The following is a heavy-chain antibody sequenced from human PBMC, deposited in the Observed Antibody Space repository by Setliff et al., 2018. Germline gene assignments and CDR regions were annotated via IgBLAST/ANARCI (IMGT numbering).Heavy chain of an antibody. CDR2: IYYSGST. D-gene: IGHD4-17*01. J-gene: IGHJ3*02. Sequence: SETLSLTCTVSGGSISSHYWSWIRQPPGKGLEWIGSIYYSGSTNYNPSLKSRVTISIDTSKNQFSLKLSSVTAADTAVYYCAGRRLDYGGNLGAFDIWGQGTMVTVSS. CDR1: GGSISSHY. CDR3: AGRRLDYGGNLGAFDI. V-gene: IGHV4-59*11.